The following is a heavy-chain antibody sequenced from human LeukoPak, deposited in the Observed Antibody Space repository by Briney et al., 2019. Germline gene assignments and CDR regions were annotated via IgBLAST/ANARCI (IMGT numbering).Heavy chain of an antibody. CDR1: GYSISSGYY. V-gene: IGHV4-38-2*02. Sequence: SETLSLTCTVSGYSISSGYYWGWIRQPPRKGLEWIGEINHSGSTNYNPSLKSRVTISVDTSKNQFSLKLSFVTAADTAVYYCARGFPRGGQTTPFDYWGQGTLVTVSS. CDR2: INHSGST. J-gene: IGHJ4*02. CDR3: ARGFPRGGQTTPFDY. D-gene: IGHD2-15*01.